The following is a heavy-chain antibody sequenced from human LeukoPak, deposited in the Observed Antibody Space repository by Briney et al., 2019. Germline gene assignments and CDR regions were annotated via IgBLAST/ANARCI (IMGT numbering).Heavy chain of an antibody. Sequence: PSETLSLTCAVYGGSFSGYYWSWIRQPPGKGLEWIGEINHSGSTNYNPSLKSRVTISVDTSKNQFSLKLSSVTAADTAVYYCARRYCSGGSCLLDYWGQGTLVTVSS. CDR3: ARRYCSGGSCLLDY. D-gene: IGHD2-15*01. V-gene: IGHV4-34*01. CDR2: INHSGST. J-gene: IGHJ4*02. CDR1: GGSFSGYY.